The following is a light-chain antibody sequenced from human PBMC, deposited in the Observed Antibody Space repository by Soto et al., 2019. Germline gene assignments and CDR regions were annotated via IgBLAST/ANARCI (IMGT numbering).Light chain of an antibody. Sequence: EIVLTQSPGTLSLSPGEGATLSCRASESVSSNYLAWYQLKPGQAPRLLIYGTSIRAAGIPDRFSGSGSGTDSTLTISRLDPEDFAVYFCQQYGSSPRTFGQGTEVEIK. CDR1: ESVSSNY. CDR2: GTS. CDR3: QQYGSSPRT. V-gene: IGKV3-20*01. J-gene: IGKJ1*01.